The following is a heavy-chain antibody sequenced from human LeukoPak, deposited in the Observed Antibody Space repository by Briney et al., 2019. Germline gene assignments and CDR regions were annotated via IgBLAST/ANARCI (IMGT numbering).Heavy chain of an antibody. CDR3: ASPPTAYCSTISCFDRNEDY. Sequence: GGSLRLSCAASGFTFSNYYMNWIRQAPGKGLEWVSYISSRGSTIYYADSVKGRFTISRDNAKNSLYLQMNSLRAEDTAVYYCASPPTAYCSTISCFDRNEDYWGQGTLVTVSS. D-gene: IGHD2-2*01. J-gene: IGHJ4*02. CDR1: GFTFSNYY. CDR2: ISSRGSTI. V-gene: IGHV3-11*04.